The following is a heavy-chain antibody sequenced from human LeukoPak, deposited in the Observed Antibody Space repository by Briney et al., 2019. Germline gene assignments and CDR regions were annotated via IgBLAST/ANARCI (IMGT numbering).Heavy chain of an antibody. Sequence: ASVKVSCKASGYTFTSYDINWVRQAPGQGLEWMASMNPNNGNTAYAQKFQGRVTMTRNTSIGTAYLELSALRSEDTAVYYCARLHWESGGIYFYYYMDVWGKGTTVTVSS. D-gene: IGHD3-16*01. J-gene: IGHJ6*03. CDR2: MNPNNGNT. CDR3: ARLHWESGGIYFYYYMDV. CDR1: GYTFTSYD. V-gene: IGHV1-8*01.